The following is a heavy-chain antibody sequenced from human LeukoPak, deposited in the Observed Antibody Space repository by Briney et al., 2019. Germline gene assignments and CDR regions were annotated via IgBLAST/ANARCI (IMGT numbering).Heavy chain of an antibody. Sequence: GGSLRLSCAASGFTFSNSWMTWVRQAPKKGLEWVASINEDGGEIHYVDSVKGRFTISRDNAKNSLYLQMNSLTAEDTAIYYCARDPYNGAYSEGYYYYYMDVWGKGTTVTVSS. D-gene: IGHD1-1*01. CDR2: INEDGGEI. J-gene: IGHJ6*03. CDR3: ARDPYNGAYSEGYYYYYMDV. V-gene: IGHV3-7*01. CDR1: GFTFSNSW.